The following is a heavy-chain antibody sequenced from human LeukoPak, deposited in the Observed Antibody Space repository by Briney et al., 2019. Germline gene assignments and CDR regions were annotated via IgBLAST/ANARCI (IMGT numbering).Heavy chain of an antibody. D-gene: IGHD3-10*01. J-gene: IGHJ3*02. Sequence: SETLSLTCTVSGGSISSYYWSWIRQPPGKGLEWIGYIYYSGSTYYNPSLKSRVTISVDTSKNQFSLKLSSVTAADTAVYYCARNYGSGIDDAFDIWGQGTMVTVSS. CDR3: ARNYGSGIDDAFDI. V-gene: IGHV4-59*12. CDR1: GGSISSYY. CDR2: IYYSGST.